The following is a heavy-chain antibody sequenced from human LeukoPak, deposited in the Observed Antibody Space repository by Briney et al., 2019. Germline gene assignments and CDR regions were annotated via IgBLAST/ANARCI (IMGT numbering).Heavy chain of an antibody. CDR2: IYHSGST. Sequence: SETLSLTCTVSGGSISSSSYYWGWIRQPPGKGLEWIESIYHSGSTYYNPSLKSQFTISVDTSKNQFSLKLSSVTAADTAVYYCARADYSSTWSHDYYYMDVWGKGTTVTVSS. CDR1: GGSISSSSYY. D-gene: IGHD6-13*01. CDR3: ARADYSSTWSHDYYYMDV. J-gene: IGHJ6*03. V-gene: IGHV4-39*07.